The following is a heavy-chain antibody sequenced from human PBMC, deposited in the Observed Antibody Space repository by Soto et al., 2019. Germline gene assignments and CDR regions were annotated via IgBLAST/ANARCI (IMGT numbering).Heavy chain of an antibody. CDR1: GFTFSTYW. Sequence: VQLVESGGGLVKPGGSLRLSCAASGFTFSTYWMHWVRQAPGKGLVWVSRINSDGTSTSYADSVKGRFTISRDSAKNTLYLQMNSLRAEDTAVYYCARGRGSSFQNGMDVWGQGTSVTVSS. D-gene: IGHD6-6*01. CDR3: ARGRGSSFQNGMDV. CDR2: INSDGTST. V-gene: IGHV3-74*01. J-gene: IGHJ6*02.